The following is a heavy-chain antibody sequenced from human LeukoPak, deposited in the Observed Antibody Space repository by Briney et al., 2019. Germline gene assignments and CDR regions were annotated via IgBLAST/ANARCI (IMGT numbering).Heavy chain of an antibody. Sequence: VASVKVSCKASGYTFTSYGISWVRRAPGQGLEWMGWITTYNGNTNYPQKYQGRVTMTTDTSTSTAYMELRSLRSDDTAVYYCARADLINYYDSSGYYSRFDYWGQGTLVTVSS. V-gene: IGHV1-18*01. CDR1: GYTFTSYG. CDR3: ARADLINYYDSSGYYSRFDY. D-gene: IGHD3-22*01. CDR2: ITTYNGNT. J-gene: IGHJ4*02.